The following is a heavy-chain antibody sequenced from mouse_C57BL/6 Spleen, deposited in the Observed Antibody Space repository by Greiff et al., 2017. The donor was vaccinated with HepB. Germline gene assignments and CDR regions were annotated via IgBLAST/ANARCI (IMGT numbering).Heavy chain of an antibody. D-gene: IGHD1-1*01. V-gene: IGHV1-61*01. CDR1: GYTFTSYW. CDR2: IYPSDSET. J-gene: IGHJ1*03. Sequence: QVQLKQPGAELVRPGSSVKLSCKASGYTFTSYWMDWVKQRPGQGLEWIGNIYPSDSETHYNQKFKDKATLTVDKSSSTAYMQLSSLTSEDSAVYYCARPHGSSYWYFDVWGTGTTVTVSS. CDR3: ARPHGSSYWYFDV.